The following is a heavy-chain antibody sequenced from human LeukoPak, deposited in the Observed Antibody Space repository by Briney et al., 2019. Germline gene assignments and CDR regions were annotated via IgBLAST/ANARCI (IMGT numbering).Heavy chain of an antibody. CDR2: ISSSGSTI. V-gene: IGHV3-48*03. D-gene: IGHD3-22*01. Sequence: GGSLTLSCAASGFTFSSYEMNWVRQAPGKGLEWVSYISSSGSTIYYADSVKGRFTISRDNAKNSLYLQMNSLRAEDTAVYYCAREEAVTMIVVVTPFDAFDIWGQGTMVTVSS. CDR1: GFTFSSYE. CDR3: AREEAVTMIVVVTPFDAFDI. J-gene: IGHJ3*02.